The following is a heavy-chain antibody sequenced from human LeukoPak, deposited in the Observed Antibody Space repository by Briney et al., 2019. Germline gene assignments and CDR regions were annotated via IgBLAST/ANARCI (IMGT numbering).Heavy chain of an antibody. Sequence: TGGSLRLSCAASGFTVSSNYMSWVRQAPGKGLEWVSVIYSGGSTYYADSVKGRFTISRDNSKSTLYIQMNSLRAEDTAVYYCARALIGYYFDYWGQGTLVTVSS. CDR1: GFTVSSNY. V-gene: IGHV3-53*01. J-gene: IGHJ4*02. D-gene: IGHD2-8*01. CDR2: IYSGGST. CDR3: ARALIGYYFDY.